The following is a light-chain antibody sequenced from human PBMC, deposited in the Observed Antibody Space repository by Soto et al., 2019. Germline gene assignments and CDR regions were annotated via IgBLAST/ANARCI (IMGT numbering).Light chain of an antibody. V-gene: IGLV2-14*01. Sequence: QSALTQPASVSGSPGQSITISCTGTSSDIGSYNYVSWYQHYPGKAPRLLIYEVTNRPSGVSNRFSGSKSGNTASLTISGLQAEDDDDYYCCSYRSRRTWVFGGGTKLTVL. CDR3: CSYRSRRTWV. CDR1: SSDIGSYNY. CDR2: EVT. J-gene: IGLJ3*02.